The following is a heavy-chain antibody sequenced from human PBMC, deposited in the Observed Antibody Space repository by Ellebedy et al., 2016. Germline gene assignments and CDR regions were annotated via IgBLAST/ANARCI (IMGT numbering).Heavy chain of an antibody. J-gene: IGHJ5*02. CDR2: IYYSGSA. D-gene: IGHD3-3*01. CDR3: VRGGSGYLTGGWFDP. V-gene: IGHV4-39*07. CDR1: GGSIRSSSSY. Sequence: SETLSLTXTVSGGSIRSSSSYWGWIRQPPGKGLEWIGSIYYSGSAYYNPSLKSRVTMSVGSSKNQFSLKLSSVTAAETAVYYCVRGGSGYLTGGWFDPWGQGILVTVSS.